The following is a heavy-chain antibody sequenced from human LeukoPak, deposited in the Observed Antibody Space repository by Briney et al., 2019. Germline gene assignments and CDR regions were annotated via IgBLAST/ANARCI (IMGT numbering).Heavy chain of an antibody. D-gene: IGHD6-19*01. CDR1: GGSISSYY. CDR2: IYYSGST. Sequence: SETLSLTCTVSGGSISSYYWSWIRQPPGKGLEWIGYIYYSGSTNYNPSLKSRVTVSVDTSKNQFSLKLSSVTAADTAVYYCAREGAWLAFDYWGQGTLVTVSS. J-gene: IGHJ4*02. V-gene: IGHV4-59*01. CDR3: AREGAWLAFDY.